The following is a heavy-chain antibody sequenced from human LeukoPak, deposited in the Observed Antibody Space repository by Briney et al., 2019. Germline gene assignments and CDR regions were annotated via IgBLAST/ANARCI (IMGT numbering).Heavy chain of an antibody. J-gene: IGHJ6*02. CDR1: GYTFTSYD. Sequence: ASVKVSCKASGYTFTSYDINWVRQATGQGLEWMGWMNPNSGNTGYAQKFQGGVTMTRNTSISTAYMELSSLRSEDTAVYYCARGESSIAALDYYYGMDVWGQGTTVTVSS. V-gene: IGHV1-8*01. D-gene: IGHD6-6*01. CDR2: MNPNSGNT. CDR3: ARGESSIAALDYYYGMDV.